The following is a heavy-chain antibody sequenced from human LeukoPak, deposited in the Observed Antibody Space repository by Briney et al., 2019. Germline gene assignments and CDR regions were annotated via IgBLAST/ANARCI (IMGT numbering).Heavy chain of an antibody. CDR3: AKDSLWFGESNDAFDI. CDR2: ISYDGSNK. J-gene: IGHJ3*02. CDR1: GFTFSSYS. V-gene: IGHV3-30*18. Sequence: GGSLRLSCAASGFTFSSYSMNWVRQAPGKGLEWVAVISYDGSNKYYADSVKGRFTISRDNSKNTLYLQMNSLRAEDTAVYYCAKDSLWFGESNDAFDIWGQGTMVTVSS. D-gene: IGHD3-10*01.